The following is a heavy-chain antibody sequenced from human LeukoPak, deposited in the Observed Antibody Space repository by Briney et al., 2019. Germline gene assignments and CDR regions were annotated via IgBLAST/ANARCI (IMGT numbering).Heavy chain of an antibody. CDR1: GGSIRSYF. V-gene: IGHV4-59*01. D-gene: IGHD6-6*01. Sequence: TSETLSLTCTVSGGSIRSYFWTWIRQPPGKGLEWIGYIYYSGSTDYNPSLKSRVTISVDKSKNQFSLKLSSVTAADTAVYYCARVFKYSSSSTAWYYYMDVWGKGTTVTVSS. CDR2: IYYSGST. J-gene: IGHJ6*03. CDR3: ARVFKYSSSSTAWYYYMDV.